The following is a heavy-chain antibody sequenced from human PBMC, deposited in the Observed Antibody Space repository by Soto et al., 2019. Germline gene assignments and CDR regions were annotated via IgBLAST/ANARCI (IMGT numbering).Heavy chain of an antibody. J-gene: IGHJ3*01. D-gene: IGHD3-22*01. Sequence: QVQLQESGPGLVKPSPTLALTCTVSVGSISSVDYYWSWIRQPPGMVLQWIGYIYYSGSTYYKPVLKSRVTIAVNTYKNLFHLKLNSVTAGHRAVYYCAGAPYYYDSSGRDAFDLWGQGTMVTVSS. CDR3: AGAPYYYDSSGRDAFDL. V-gene: IGHV4-30-4*01. CDR2: IYYSGST. CDR1: VGSISSVDYY.